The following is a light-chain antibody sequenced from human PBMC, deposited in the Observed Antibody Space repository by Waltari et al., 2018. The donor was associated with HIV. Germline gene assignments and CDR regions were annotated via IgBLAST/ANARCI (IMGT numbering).Light chain of an antibody. CDR2: DVS. CDR1: SCDVGCYNY. J-gene: IGLJ2*01. Sequence: QSALTQPRSVSGSPGQSVTISCPRSSCDVGCYNYVSWYQQHPGKAPKLIIYDVSTRPSGVPARFSGSKSGNTASLTIFGLQAEDEADYYCCSYAGSVTFVVFGGGTKVTVV. V-gene: IGLV2-11*01. CDR3: CSYAGSVTFVV.